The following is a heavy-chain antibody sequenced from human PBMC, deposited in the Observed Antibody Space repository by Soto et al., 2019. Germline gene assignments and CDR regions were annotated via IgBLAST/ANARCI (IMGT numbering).Heavy chain of an antibody. Sequence: GGSLRLSCAASGFTFSNAWMNWVRQAPGKGLEWVGRIKSKTDGGTTDYAAPVKGRFTISRDDSKNTLYLQMNSLKTEDTAVYYCTTDQYDFWSGTYYYYGMDVWGQGTTVTVSS. CDR2: IKSKTDGGTT. V-gene: IGHV3-15*07. J-gene: IGHJ6*02. D-gene: IGHD3-3*01. CDR3: TTDQYDFWSGTYYYYGMDV. CDR1: GFTFSNAW.